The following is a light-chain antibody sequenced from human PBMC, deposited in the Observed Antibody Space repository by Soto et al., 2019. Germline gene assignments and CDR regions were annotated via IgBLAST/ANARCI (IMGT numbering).Light chain of an antibody. CDR1: QDISDD. CDR2: GAS. J-gene: IGKJ1*01. Sequence: ASVGDRVTITCRASQDISDDVGWYQQTPGKAPKLLISGASRLQSGVPSRFSGSGSGAQFTLTITSLRPEDSAIYYCLQNHNYPRTFGQGTKV. V-gene: IGKV1-6*01. CDR3: LQNHNYPRT.